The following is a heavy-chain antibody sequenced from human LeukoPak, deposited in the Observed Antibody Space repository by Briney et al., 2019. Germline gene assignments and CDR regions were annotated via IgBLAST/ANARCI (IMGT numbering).Heavy chain of an antibody. Sequence: GGSLRLSCAASGFIFSTYAMHWVRQAPGKGLEWVAVISYDGTNKNYADSVKGRFTISRDNSKNTLYLQMNSLRAEDTALYYCARVYSSLDYWGQGTLVIVSS. CDR1: GFIFSTYA. J-gene: IGHJ4*02. V-gene: IGHV3-30-3*01. CDR2: ISYDGTNK. D-gene: IGHD6-13*01. CDR3: ARVYSSLDY.